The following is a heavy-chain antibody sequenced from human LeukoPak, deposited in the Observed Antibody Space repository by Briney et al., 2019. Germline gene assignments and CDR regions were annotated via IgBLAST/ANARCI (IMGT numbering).Heavy chain of an antibody. CDR1: GGSFSGYY. CDR3: ARVKGTMVRGVIILAPSRALYGMDV. J-gene: IGHJ6*02. CDR2: VNHSGST. D-gene: IGHD3-10*01. Sequence: SETLSLTCAVYGGSFSGYYWSWIRQPPGKGLEWIGEVNHSGSTNYNASLKSRVTISVDTSKNQFSLKLSSVTAADTAVYYCARVKGTMVRGVIILAPSRALYGMDVWGQGTTVTVSS. V-gene: IGHV4-34*01.